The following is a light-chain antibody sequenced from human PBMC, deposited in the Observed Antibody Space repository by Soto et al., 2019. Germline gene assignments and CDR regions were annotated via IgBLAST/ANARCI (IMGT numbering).Light chain of an antibody. J-gene: IGKJ4*01. CDR3: QQSISAPLT. Sequence: DIQMTQSPSSLSASVGDRVTITCRASQSISSYLNWYQQKPGKAPKLLIYAASSLQSGVPSRFSGSGSGTDFILTIAGLQPEDSASYFCQQSISAPLTFGGGTKVEIK. V-gene: IGKV1-39*01. CDR2: AAS. CDR1: QSISSY.